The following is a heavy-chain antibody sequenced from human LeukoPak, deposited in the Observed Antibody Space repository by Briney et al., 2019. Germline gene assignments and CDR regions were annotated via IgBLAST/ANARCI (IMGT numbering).Heavy chain of an antibody. V-gene: IGHV3-53*01. CDR2: IYSGGST. J-gene: IGHJ4*02. CDR3: ARGLRYSTGWYYFDY. CDR1: GFTVSSNY. D-gene: IGHD6-19*01. Sequence: PVGSLGLSCAASGFTVSSNYMSWVRQAPGKGLEWVSVIYSGGSTYYADSVKGRFTISRDNSKNTLYLQMNSLRAEDTAVYYCARGLRYSTGWYYFDYWGQGTLVTVSS.